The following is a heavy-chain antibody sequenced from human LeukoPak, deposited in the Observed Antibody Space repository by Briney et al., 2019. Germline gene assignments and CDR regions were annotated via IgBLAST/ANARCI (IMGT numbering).Heavy chain of an antibody. V-gene: IGHV3-48*02. CDR2: ISSGSTTI. J-gene: IGHJ4*02. CDR1: GFTFSSYS. Sequence: GGPLRLSCAASGFTFSSYSMNWVRQAPGKGLEWVSYISSGSTTIYYADSVKGRFTISRDDAKNSLYLQMNSLRDDDTAVYYCARIRTGYWGQGTLVTVSS. D-gene: IGHD4-17*01. CDR3: ARIRTGY.